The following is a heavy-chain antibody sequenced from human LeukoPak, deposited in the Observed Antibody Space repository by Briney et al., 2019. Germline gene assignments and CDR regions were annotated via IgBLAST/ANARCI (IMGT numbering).Heavy chain of an antibody. CDR3: ARRVEYSSSSGGYFGY. CDR1: GFTVSSNY. CDR2: ISDNGGST. V-gene: IGHV3-23*01. D-gene: IGHD6-6*01. J-gene: IGHJ4*02. Sequence: GGSLRLSCAASGFTVSSNYMSWVRRAPGKGLEWVSAISDNGGSTYYADSVKGRFTISRDNSKNTLFLQMKSLRAEDTAVYYCARRVEYSSSSGGYFGYWGLGTLVTVSS.